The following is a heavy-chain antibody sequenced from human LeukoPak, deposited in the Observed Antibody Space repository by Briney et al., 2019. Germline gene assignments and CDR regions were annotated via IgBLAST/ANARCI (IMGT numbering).Heavy chain of an antibody. J-gene: IGHJ4*02. CDR1: GYSISSGFY. V-gene: IGHV4-38-2*02. Sequence: PSETLSLTCTVSGYSISSGFYWGWVRQPPGKGLEWIGIIHHSGSTYYNPSLKTRVSISVDTSKNQFSLILSSVTASDTAVYYCARDFHYDTGDFYYNFFDYWGQGTLVTVSS. CDR2: IHHSGST. D-gene: IGHD3-22*01. CDR3: ARDFHYDTGDFYYNFFDY.